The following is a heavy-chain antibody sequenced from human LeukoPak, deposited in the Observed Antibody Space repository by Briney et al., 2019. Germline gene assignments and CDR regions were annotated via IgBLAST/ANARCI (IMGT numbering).Heavy chain of an antibody. Sequence: GGSLRLSCAASGFTFTNAWMTWVRQAPGKGLEWVSGISSGGTSTYFADSVKGRFTISRDNPKNTLYLQMNSLRAEDTAVYYCAKLRASGSGCSNYWGQGTLVTVSS. D-gene: IGHD6-19*01. V-gene: IGHV3-23*01. CDR2: ISSGGTST. J-gene: IGHJ4*02. CDR3: AKLRASGSGCSNY. CDR1: GFTFTNAW.